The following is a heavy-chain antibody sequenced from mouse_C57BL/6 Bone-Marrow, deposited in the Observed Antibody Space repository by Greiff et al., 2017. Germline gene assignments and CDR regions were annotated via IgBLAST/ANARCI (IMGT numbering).Heavy chain of an antibody. J-gene: IGHJ2*01. D-gene: IGHD2-14*01. CDR3: ARSGPLVRSFDY. Sequence: QVQLQQPGAELVKPGASVKMSCKASGYTFTSYWITWVKQRPGQGLEWIGDIYPTSGRTNYNEKFKSKAILTVDTSSNTAYMQLSSLTSEDSAVFYSARSGPLVRSFDYWGQGTTLTVSS. V-gene: IGHV1-55*01. CDR2: IYPTSGRT. CDR1: GYTFTSYW.